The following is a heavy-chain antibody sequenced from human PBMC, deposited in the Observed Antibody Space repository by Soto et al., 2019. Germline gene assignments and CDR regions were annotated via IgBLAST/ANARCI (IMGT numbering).Heavy chain of an antibody. J-gene: IGHJ6*02. CDR3: ARHGFGSLHGLVDV. V-gene: IGHV4-59*08. Sequence: QVQLQESGPGLVKPSETLSLTCTVSGGSITNYYCSWFRQPPGKGLEWIGYIKYNGDSAYNLSLNRRVTMSMDTSKSQFSLMLESVTATDTAVYYCARHGFGSLHGLVDVWGQRTTVIVSS. CDR2: IKYNGDS. CDR1: GGSITNYY. D-gene: IGHD3-10*01.